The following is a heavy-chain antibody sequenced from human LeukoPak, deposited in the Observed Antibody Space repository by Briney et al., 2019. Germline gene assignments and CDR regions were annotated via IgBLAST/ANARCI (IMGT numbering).Heavy chain of an antibody. V-gene: IGHV4-38-2*02. D-gene: IGHD3-10*01. Sequence: PSETLSLTCTVSGYSISSVYYWGWIRQPPGKGLEWIGSIYHSGSTYYNPSLQSRVTISVDTSENQFSLKLSSVTAADTAVYYCAREGYYGSGLYYYYYMDVWGKGTTVTVSS. CDR2: IYHSGST. CDR3: AREGYYGSGLYYYYYMDV. J-gene: IGHJ6*03. CDR1: GYSISSVYY.